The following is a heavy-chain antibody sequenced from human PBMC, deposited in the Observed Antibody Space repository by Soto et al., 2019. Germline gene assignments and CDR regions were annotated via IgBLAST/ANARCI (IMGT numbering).Heavy chain of an antibody. CDR3: AKGPRAKYSGSSWYYYGMDV. J-gene: IGHJ6*02. CDR2: ISWDGGST. Sequence: PGGPLRLSCAASGFTFDDYTMHWVRQAPGKGLEWVSLISWDGGSTYYADSVKGRFTISRDNSKNSLYLQMNSLRTEDTALYYCAKGPRAKYSGSSWYYYGMDVWGQGTTVTVSS. V-gene: IGHV3-43*01. D-gene: IGHD6-13*01. CDR1: GFTFDDYT.